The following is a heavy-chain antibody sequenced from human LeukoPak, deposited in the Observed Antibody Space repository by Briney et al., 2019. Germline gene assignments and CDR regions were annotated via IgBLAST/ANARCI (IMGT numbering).Heavy chain of an antibody. D-gene: IGHD2-21*01. J-gene: IGHJ4*02. CDR3: AKRGRDGGKALYFFDY. CDR2: ISRSGGST. CDR1: GITFSSYA. V-gene: IGHV3-23*01. Sequence: AGGSLRLSCAASGITFSSYAMSWVRQAPGKGLEWVSTISRSGGSTYYADSVKGRFTISRDNSKITVYLQMNSLRAEDTAVYYCAKRGRDGGKALYFFDYWGQGTLVTVSS.